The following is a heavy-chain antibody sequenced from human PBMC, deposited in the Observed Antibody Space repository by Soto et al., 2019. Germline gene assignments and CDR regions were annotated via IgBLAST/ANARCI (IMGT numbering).Heavy chain of an antibody. CDR1: GFTFSSYG. V-gene: IGHV3-30*03. J-gene: IGHJ6*02. CDR2: ISYDGSNK. Sequence: GSLRLSCAASGFTFSSYGMHWVRQAPGKGLEWVAVISYDGSNKYYADSVKGRFTISRDNSKNTLYLQMNSLRAEDTAVYYCAGTLHCSGGSCYPNYYYYGMDVWGQGTTVTVSS. CDR3: AGTLHCSGGSCYPNYYYYGMDV. D-gene: IGHD2-15*01.